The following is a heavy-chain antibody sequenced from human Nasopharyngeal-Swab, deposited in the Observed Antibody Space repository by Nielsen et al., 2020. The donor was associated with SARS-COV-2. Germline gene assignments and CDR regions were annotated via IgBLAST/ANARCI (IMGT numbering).Heavy chain of an antibody. Sequence: PGKGLEWVANIKQDGSEKNYVDSVKGRFTISRDNAKNSLFLQMNSLRDEDTAFYYCARVGGRTSPMGYWGQGTLVTVSS. D-gene: IGHD3-10*01. V-gene: IGHV3-7*01. CDR2: IKQDGSEK. CDR3: ARVGGRTSPMGY. J-gene: IGHJ4*02.